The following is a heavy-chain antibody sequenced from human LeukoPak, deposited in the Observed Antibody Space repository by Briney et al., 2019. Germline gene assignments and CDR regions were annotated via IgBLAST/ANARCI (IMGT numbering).Heavy chain of an antibody. CDR3: ARAPGAMVRGVTRRPFDY. CDR1: GFAFSSYG. J-gene: IGHJ4*02. CDR2: ISYDGNKK. Sequence: PGRPLRLSCAASGFAFSSYGMHWVRQAPGKGLEWVAVISYDGNKKYYADSVKGRFTISRDNSQNTLYLQMNSLRAEDTAVYYCARAPGAMVRGVTRRPFDYWGQGTLVTVSS. V-gene: IGHV3-30*03. D-gene: IGHD3-10*01.